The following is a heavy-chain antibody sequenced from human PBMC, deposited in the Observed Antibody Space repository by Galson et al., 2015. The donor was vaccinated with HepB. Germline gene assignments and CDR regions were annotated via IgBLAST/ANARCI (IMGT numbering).Heavy chain of an antibody. CDR1: GFTFSDYY. D-gene: IGHD3-22*01. V-gene: IGHV3-11*01. J-gene: IGHJ3*02. Sequence: SLRLSCAASGFTFSDYYMTWIRQAPGKGLEWVTYISRSDTTVYNADSVKGRFTISRDNAKNSLYLQMNSLTAEDTAVYYCTRSGYYSESAFDIWGQGTMVTVSS. CDR3: TRSGYYSESAFDI. CDR2: ISRSDTTV.